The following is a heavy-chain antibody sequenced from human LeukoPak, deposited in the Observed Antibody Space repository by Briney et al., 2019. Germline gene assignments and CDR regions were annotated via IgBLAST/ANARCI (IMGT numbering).Heavy chain of an antibody. CDR3: ASPVRYYV. J-gene: IGHJ1*01. CDR2: LYSGGST. CDR1: GFSVSSDY. Sequence: GGSLRLSCVVSGFSVSSDYMTWVRQAPGKGLDWVSVLYSGGSTYYADSVKGRFTISRDNSKNTLYLQMNSLRAEDTAVYYCASPVRYYVWGQGTLVTVSS. V-gene: IGHV3-66*01. D-gene: IGHD3-10*02.